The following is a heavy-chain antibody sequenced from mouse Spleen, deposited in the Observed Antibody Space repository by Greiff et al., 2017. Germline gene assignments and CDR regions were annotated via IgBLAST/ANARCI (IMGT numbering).Heavy chain of an antibody. CDR1: GFTFSDYY. CDR3: ARPSDGYYVVWFAY. CDR2: ISNGGGST. D-gene: IGHD2-3*01. Sequence: EVKVVESGGGLVQPGGSLKLSCATSGFTFSDYYMYWVRQTPEKRLEWVAYISNGGGSTYYPDTVKGRFTISRDNAKNTLYLQMSRLKSEDTAMYYCARPSDGYYVVWFAYWGQGTLVTVSA. V-gene: IGHV5-12*02. J-gene: IGHJ3*01.